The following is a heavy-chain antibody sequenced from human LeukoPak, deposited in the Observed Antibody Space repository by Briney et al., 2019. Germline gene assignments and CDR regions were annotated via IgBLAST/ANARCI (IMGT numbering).Heavy chain of an antibody. V-gene: IGHV6-1*01. Sequence: SQTLSLTCAISGDSVSSNSAAWNWFRQSPSRGLEWLGRTYYTSTWYNDYAVSVKRRITINPDTSKNQLSLQLNSVSPEDSAVYYCARRRYDGRSGYFDYWGQGILVTVSS. D-gene: IGHD3-22*01. CDR2: TYYTSTWYN. CDR1: GDSVSSNSAA. CDR3: ARRRYDGRSGYFDY. J-gene: IGHJ4*02.